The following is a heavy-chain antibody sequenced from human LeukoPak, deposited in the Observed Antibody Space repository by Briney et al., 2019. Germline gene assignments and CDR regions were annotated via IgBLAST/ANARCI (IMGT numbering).Heavy chain of an antibody. J-gene: IGHJ4*02. CDR1: GSSFTSYW. CDR2: IYPGDSDT. D-gene: IGHD3-22*01. CDR3: ARRGYYYGSSGYYYYFDY. V-gene: IGHV5-51*01. Sequence: GESLKISCKGSGSSFTSYWIGWVRQVPGKGLEWMGIIYPGDSDTRYSPSFQGQVTISADRSISTAYLQWSSLKASDTAMYFCARRGYYYGSSGYYYYFDYWGQGTLVTVSS.